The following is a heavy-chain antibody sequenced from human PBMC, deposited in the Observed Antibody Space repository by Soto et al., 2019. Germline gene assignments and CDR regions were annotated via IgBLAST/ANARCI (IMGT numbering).Heavy chain of an antibody. CDR2: VFYSGNT. Sequence: PSETLSLTCTVSGGSISSSSYYWGWIRQPPGKGLEWIGNVFYSGNTYYNPSLKSRLTISVDTSKNQFSLKLSSVTAADTAVYYCARTPQPLYYFDCWGQGTLVTVSS. D-gene: IGHD6-13*01. CDR3: ARTPQPLYYFDC. V-gene: IGHV4-39*01. J-gene: IGHJ4*02. CDR1: GGSISSSSYY.